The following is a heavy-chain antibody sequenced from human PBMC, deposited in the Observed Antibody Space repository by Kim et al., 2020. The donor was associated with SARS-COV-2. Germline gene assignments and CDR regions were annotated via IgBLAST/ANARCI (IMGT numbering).Heavy chain of an antibody. Sequence: ASVKVSCKASGYTFTSHYMHWGRQAPGQGLEWMGIIKPSDGSTTYAQKFQGRVTVTRDTSTSTVYMELSSLRSEDTAVYFCARDGTRAFDIWGQGTMVTVSS. D-gene: IGHD1-1*01. J-gene: IGHJ3*02. CDR2: IKPSDGST. V-gene: IGHV1-46*01. CDR1: GYTFTSHY. CDR3: ARDGTRAFDI.